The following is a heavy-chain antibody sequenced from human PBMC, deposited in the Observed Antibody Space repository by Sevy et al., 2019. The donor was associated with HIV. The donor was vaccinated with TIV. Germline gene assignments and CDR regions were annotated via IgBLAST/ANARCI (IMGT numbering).Heavy chain of an antibody. V-gene: IGHV4-30-2*01. CDR1: GGSISSGGYS. CDR2: IYLSGST. Sequence: SETLSLTCAVSGGSISSGGYSWSWIRQPPGKGLEWIGYIYLSGSTYYNPSLKSRVTISVDRSKNQFSLKLSSVTAADTAVYYCARVLLGYYFDYWGQGTLVTVSS. D-gene: IGHD2-8*02. CDR3: ARVLLGYYFDY. J-gene: IGHJ4*02.